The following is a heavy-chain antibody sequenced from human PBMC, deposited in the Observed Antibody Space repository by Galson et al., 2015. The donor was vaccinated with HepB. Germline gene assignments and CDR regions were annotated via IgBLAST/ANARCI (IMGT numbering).Heavy chain of an antibody. CDR2: ISGSGGST. Sequence: SLRLSCAASGFNFSSYAMSWVRQAPGKGLEWVSAISGSGGSTYYADSVKGRFTISRDNSKNTLYLQMNSLRAEDTAVYYCAKVGYYYDSSGYTSFDYWGQGTLVTVSS. V-gene: IGHV3-23*01. CDR3: AKVGYYYDSSGYTSFDY. J-gene: IGHJ4*02. CDR1: GFNFSSYA. D-gene: IGHD3-22*01.